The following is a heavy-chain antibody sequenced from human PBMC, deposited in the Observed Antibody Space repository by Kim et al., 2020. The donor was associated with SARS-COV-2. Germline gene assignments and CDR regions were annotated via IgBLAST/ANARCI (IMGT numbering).Heavy chain of an antibody. CDR3: ASAVFYGSGERDLFDP. J-gene: IGHJ5*02. Sequence: SETLSLTCTVSGVSVRSGSYYWSWIRQPPGKGLEWIGYIYKSAFTNYNLSLKSRVTISVDTSTNQFSVRLTSVTTADTAVYYCASAVFYGSGERDLFDPWGQGTLVTISS. V-gene: IGHV4-61*01. D-gene: IGHD3-10*01. CDR1: GVSVRSGSYY. CDR2: IYKSAFT.